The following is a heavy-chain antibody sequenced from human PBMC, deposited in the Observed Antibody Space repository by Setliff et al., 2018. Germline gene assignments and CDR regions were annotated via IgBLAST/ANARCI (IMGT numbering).Heavy chain of an antibody. Sequence: ASVKVSCKASGYTFTGYYIHWVRQAPGQGIEWMGWINPNSGDTNYAQKFQGRVTMTRDTSITTAYMEVSRMRSDDTAVYYCARGQQLLTGDFKYWGQGTPVTVSS. CDR1: GYTFTGYY. CDR3: ARGQQLLTGDFKY. CDR2: INPNSGDT. V-gene: IGHV1-2*02. D-gene: IGHD1-26*01. J-gene: IGHJ4*02.